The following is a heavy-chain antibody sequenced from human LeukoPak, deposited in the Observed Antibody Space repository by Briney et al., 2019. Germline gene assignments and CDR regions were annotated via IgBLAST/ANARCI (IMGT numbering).Heavy chain of an antibody. J-gene: IGHJ4*02. Sequence: GGSLRLSCAASGFTFSSYGMHWVRQAPGKGLEWVAVIWYAGSNKYYQDSVKGRFTISRDNSKNALYLQVNSLRAEDTAVYYCARDTSITMVRGVRRGFDYWGQGTLVTVSS. CDR3: ARDTSITMVRGVRRGFDY. V-gene: IGHV3-33*01. CDR1: GFTFSSYG. CDR2: IWYAGSNK. D-gene: IGHD3-10*01.